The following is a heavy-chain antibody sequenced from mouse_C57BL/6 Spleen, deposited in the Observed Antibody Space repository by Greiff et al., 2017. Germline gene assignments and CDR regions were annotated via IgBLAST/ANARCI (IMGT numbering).Heavy chain of an antibody. CDR2: ILPGSGST. D-gene: IGHD2-4*01. J-gene: IGHJ4*01. Sequence: QVQLQQSGAELMKPGASVKLSCKATGYTFTGYWIEWVKQRPGHGLEWIGEILPGSGSTNYNEKFKGKATFTADTSSNTAYMQLSSLTTEDSAIYYGARRGGMDYDDYYAMDYWGQGTSVTVSS. V-gene: IGHV1-9*01. CDR1: GYTFTGYW. CDR3: ARRGGMDYDDYYAMDY.